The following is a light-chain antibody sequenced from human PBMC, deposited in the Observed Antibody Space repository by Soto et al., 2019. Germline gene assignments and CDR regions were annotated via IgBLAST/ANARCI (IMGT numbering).Light chain of an antibody. J-gene: IGLJ1*01. CDR1: SSDVGSYTF. Sequence: QSALTQPASVSGSPGLSITISCTGTSSDVGSYTFVSWYQQHPGKAPKVMIYEGSKRPSGVSNRFSGSKSGNTASLTISGLQAEDEADYYCCSYAGSSTWVFGTGTKLTVL. V-gene: IGLV2-23*01. CDR3: CSYAGSSTWV. CDR2: EGS.